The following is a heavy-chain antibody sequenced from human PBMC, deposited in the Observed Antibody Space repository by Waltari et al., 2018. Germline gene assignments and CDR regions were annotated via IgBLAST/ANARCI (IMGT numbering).Heavy chain of an antibody. Sequence: QVQLVESGGGVVQPGGSLRLSCAASGFTFSSYGLHWVRQAPGKGLEGVAVIRYDGSNKYYADSVKGRFTISRDNSKNTLYLQMNSLRAEDTAVYYCAKPIGGQQATSLWGQGTLVTVSS. CDR1: GFTFSSYG. D-gene: IGHD6-13*01. J-gene: IGHJ4*02. CDR3: AKPIGGQQATSL. CDR2: IRYDGSNK. V-gene: IGHV3-30*02.